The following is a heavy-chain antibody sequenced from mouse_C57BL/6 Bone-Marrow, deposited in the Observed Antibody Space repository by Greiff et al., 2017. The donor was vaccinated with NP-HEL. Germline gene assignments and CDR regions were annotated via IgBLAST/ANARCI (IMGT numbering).Heavy chain of an antibody. D-gene: IGHD3-2*02. V-gene: IGHV1-54*01. CDR3: AKTAQVNYYAMDY. CDR2: INPGSGGT. J-gene: IGHJ4*01. Sequence: VKLMESGAELVRPGTSVKVSCKASGYAFTNYLIEWVKQRPGQGLEWIGVINPGSGGTNYNEKFKGKATLTADKSSSTAYMQLSSLTSEDSAVYFCAKTAQVNYYAMDYWGQGTSVTVSS. CDR1: GYAFTNYL.